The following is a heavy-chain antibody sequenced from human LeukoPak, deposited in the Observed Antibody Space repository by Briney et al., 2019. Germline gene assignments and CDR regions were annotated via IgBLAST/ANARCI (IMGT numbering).Heavy chain of an antibody. J-gene: IGHJ3*01. Sequence: SETLSLTCTVSGDSVTSGVYYWTWIRQHPGKGLEWIAYTNYSGSTYYNPSLKSRVSISLDRSKNQFSLRLTSVTAADTAMYYCARDNRMIVGGGVDVWGQGAMVIVSS. CDR2: TNYSGST. D-gene: IGHD1-14*01. CDR1: GDSVTSGVYY. V-gene: IGHV4-31*03. CDR3: ARDNRMIVGGGVDV.